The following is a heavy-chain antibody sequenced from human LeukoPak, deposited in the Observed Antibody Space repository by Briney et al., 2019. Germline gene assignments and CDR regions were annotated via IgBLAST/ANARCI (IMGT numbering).Heavy chain of an antibody. CDR3: ARGYCSGGSCGNWFDP. Sequence: GASVKVSCKASGYTFTSYYMHWVRQAPGQGLEWMGIINPSGGSTSYAQKFQGRVTMTRDTSTSTAYMELRSLRSDDTAVYYCARGYCSGGSCGNWFDPWGQGTLVTVSS. CDR2: INPSGGST. J-gene: IGHJ5*02. D-gene: IGHD2-15*01. CDR1: GYTFTSYY. V-gene: IGHV1-46*01.